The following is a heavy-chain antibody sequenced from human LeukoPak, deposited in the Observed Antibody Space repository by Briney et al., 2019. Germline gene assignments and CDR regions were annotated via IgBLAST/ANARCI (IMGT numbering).Heavy chain of an antibody. D-gene: IGHD5-12*01. J-gene: IGHJ4*02. CDR2: IENGDKA. V-gene: IGHV3-53*01. CDR3: ARRGGYSGHDFGGGPEGYFDV. CDR1: GFTVSTHY. Sequence: GGSLPLSCAASGFTVSTHYMNWVRQAPGKGLEWVSVIENGDKASYADSVKGRFTISRDDSNNKVFLHLNSVRPEDTAVYYCARRGGYSGHDFGGGPEGYFDVWGQGTVVTVSS.